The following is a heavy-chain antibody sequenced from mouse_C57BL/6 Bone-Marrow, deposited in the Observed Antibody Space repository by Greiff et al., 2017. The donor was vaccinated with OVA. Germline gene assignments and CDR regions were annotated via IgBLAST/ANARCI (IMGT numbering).Heavy chain of an antibody. CDR1: GYTFTSYW. CDR3: ARGLSSSYYSNYVGPAY. D-gene: IGHD2-5*01. V-gene: IGHV1-7*01. CDR2: INPSSGYT. J-gene: IGHJ3*01. Sequence: QVQLKESGAELAKPGASVKLSCKASGYTFTSYWMHWVKQRPGQGLEWIGYINPSSGYTKYNQKFKDKATLTADKSSSTAYMQLSSLTYEDSAVYYCARGLSSSYYSNYVGPAYWGQGTLVTVSA.